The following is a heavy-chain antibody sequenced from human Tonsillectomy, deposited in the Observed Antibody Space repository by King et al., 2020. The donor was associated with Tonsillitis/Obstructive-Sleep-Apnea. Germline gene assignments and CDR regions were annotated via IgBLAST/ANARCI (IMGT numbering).Heavy chain of an antibody. Sequence: VQLQESGPGLVKPSETLSLTCTVSGGSISSYYWSWIRQPPGKGLEWIGYIYYRGSTNYNPSLKSRVTISVDTSKNQFSLKLSSVTAADTAVYYCARHVSQYYFDYWGQGTLVTVSS. V-gene: IGHV4-59*08. CDR3: ARHVSQYYFDY. J-gene: IGHJ4*02. CDR1: GGSISSYY. D-gene: IGHD5/OR15-5a*01. CDR2: IYYRGST.